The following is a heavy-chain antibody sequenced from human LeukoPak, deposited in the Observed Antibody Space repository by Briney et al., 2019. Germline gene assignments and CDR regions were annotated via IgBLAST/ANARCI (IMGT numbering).Heavy chain of an antibody. D-gene: IGHD5-18*01. V-gene: IGHV4-61*02. CDR2: IYTRGST. CDR3: ARLSVDTHIDY. Sequence: SQTLSLTCTVSGDSINSGSYYWNWIRQPAGKGLEWIGRIYTRGSTDYNPSLKSRVTISVDTSKNQFSLKLSSVTAADTAIYYCARLSVDTHIDYWGQGTLVTVSS. CDR1: GDSINSGSYY. J-gene: IGHJ4*02.